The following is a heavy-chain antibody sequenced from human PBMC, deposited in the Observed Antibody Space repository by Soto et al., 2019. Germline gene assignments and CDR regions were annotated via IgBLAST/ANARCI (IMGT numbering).Heavy chain of an antibody. CDR3: ARDPRLDYNLYYYCYYLDV. Sequence: ASVKVSCKASGYTFTSYGISWVRQAPGQGLEWMGWISAYNGNTNYAQKLQGRVTMTTDTSTSTAYMELRSLRSDDTAVYYCARDPRLDYNLYYYCYYLDVWGKGTTVTVSS. CDR2: ISAYNGNT. J-gene: IGHJ6*03. V-gene: IGHV1-18*01. CDR1: GYTFTSYG. D-gene: IGHD5-12*01.